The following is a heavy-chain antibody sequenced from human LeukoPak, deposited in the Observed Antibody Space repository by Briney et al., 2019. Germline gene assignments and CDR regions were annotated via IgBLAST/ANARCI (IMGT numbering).Heavy chain of an antibody. CDR3: ARVWGSGSYFLGRLDY. J-gene: IGHJ4*02. Sequence: GGTLRLSCVASGFTFSSYSMNRVRQAPGKGLEWVSYISSSGNIIYYADSVKGRFTISRDNAKNSLYLQMNSLRDEDTALYYCARVWGSGSYFLGRLDYWGQGTLVTVSS. CDR1: GFTFSSYS. V-gene: IGHV3-48*02. D-gene: IGHD3-10*01. CDR2: ISSSGNII.